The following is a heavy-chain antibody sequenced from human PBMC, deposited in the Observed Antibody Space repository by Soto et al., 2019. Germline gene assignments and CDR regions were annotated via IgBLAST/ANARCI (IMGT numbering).Heavy chain of an antibody. CDR3: AREGPYGDYERKSIEPIYYYYGMDV. CDR1: GYTFTSYY. V-gene: IGHV1-46*01. D-gene: IGHD4-17*01. J-gene: IGHJ6*02. CDR2: INPSGGST. Sequence: AASVKVSCKASGYTFTSYYMHWVRQAPGQGLEWMGIINPSGGSTSYAQKFQGRVTMTRDTSTSTVYMELSSLRSEDTAVYYCAREGPYGDYERKSIEPIYYYYGMDVWGQGTTVTVSS.